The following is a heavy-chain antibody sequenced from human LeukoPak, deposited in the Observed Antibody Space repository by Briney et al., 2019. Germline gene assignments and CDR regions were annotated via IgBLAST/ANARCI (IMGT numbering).Heavy chain of an antibody. V-gene: IGHV4-39*07. CDR3: ARDYMVRGVIDY. Sequence: PSETLSLTCTVSGGSISLTTYYWGWIRQPPGKGLGWIGNIYYSGSTYYNPSLKSRVTISVDTSKNQFSLKLSSVTAADTAVYYCARDYMVRGVIDYWGQGTLVTVSS. CDR1: GGSISLTTYY. J-gene: IGHJ4*02. D-gene: IGHD3-10*01. CDR2: IYYSGST.